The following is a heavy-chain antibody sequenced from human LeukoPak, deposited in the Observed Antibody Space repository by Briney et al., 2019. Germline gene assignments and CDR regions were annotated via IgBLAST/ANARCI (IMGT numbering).Heavy chain of an antibody. J-gene: IGHJ3*02. D-gene: IGHD3-10*01. CDR1: GGSISSYY. CDR2: IYYSGST. CDR3: AREMVRGSYAFDI. Sequence: SAPLSLTCTVSGGSISSYYWSWIRQPPGKGLEWIGYIYYSGSTNYNPSLKSRVTISVDTSKNQFSPKLSSVTAADTAVYYCAREMVRGSYAFDIWGQGTMVTVSS. V-gene: IGHV4-59*01.